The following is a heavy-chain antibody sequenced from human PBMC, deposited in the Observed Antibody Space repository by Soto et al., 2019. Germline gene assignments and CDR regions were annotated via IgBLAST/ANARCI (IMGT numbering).Heavy chain of an antibody. CDR1: GFTFSMYV. Sequence: QVQLVESGGGVVQPGRSLRLSCAASGFTFSMYVMHWVRQAPGKGLAGVAVMAYDGNREYYGDSVKGRFFVSRDNSKNTLYLQMNSLRPEDTAVYYCARVGGSFYGSWDSWGQGALVTVSS. D-gene: IGHD1-26*01. CDR3: ARVGGSFYGSWDS. V-gene: IGHV3-30-3*01. CDR2: MAYDGNRE. J-gene: IGHJ4*02.